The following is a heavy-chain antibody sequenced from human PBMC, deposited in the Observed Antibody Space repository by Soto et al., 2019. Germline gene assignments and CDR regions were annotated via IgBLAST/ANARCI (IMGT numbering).Heavy chain of an antibody. CDR3: AKDPRSDDYFVSSGLLLNWFDL. Sequence: PGGSLRLSYAASGFTFSSYARSLVRQAPGKGLEWVSAISGSGGSTYYADSVKGRFTISRDNSKNTLYLQMSSLRAEDTAVYYCAKDPRSDDYFVSSGLLLNWFDLWGQGTLVTVSS. CDR2: ISGSGGST. D-gene: IGHD3-22*01. J-gene: IGHJ5*02. V-gene: IGHV3-23*01. CDR1: GFTFSSYA.